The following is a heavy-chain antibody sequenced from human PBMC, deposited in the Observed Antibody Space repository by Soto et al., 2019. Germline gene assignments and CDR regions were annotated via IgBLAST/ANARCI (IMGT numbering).Heavy chain of an antibody. CDR2: MSPNSGNT. CDR1: GYTFTSYD. CDR3: ARAKGERYCSGGSCYPKGDAFDI. V-gene: IGHV1-8*01. J-gene: IGHJ3*02. Sequence: GASVTVSCKASGYTFTSYDINWVRQATGQGLEWMGWMSPNSGNTGYAQKFQGRVTMTRNTSKSTANMELSSLRSEDTAVYYCARAKGERYCSGGSCYPKGDAFDIWGQGTMVTVSS. D-gene: IGHD2-15*01.